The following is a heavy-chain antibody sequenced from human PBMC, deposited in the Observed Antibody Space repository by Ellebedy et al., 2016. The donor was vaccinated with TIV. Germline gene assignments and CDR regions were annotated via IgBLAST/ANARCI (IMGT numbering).Heavy chain of an antibody. Sequence: GGSLRLSCAASGFTFSSYAMSWVRQAPGKGLEWVSSITGTTYHANSVKGRFTLSRDNSKNTLYLQMNSLRAEDTAVYYCAKSGHYYDSSGYYYFDYWGQGTLVTVSS. D-gene: IGHD3-22*01. J-gene: IGHJ4*02. V-gene: IGHV3-23*01. CDR3: AKSGHYYDSSGYYYFDY. CDR2: ITGTT. CDR1: GFTFSSYA.